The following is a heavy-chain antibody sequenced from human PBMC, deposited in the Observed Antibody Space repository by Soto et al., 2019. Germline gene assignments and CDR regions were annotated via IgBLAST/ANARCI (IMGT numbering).Heavy chain of an antibody. D-gene: IGHD3-9*01. J-gene: IGHJ5*02. Sequence: GASVKVSCNASGYTFTSYGISWVRQAPGEGLERMGWISAYNGNTNYAQKLQGRVTMTTDTSTSTAYMELRSLRSDDTAVYYCARDSHDILTGYPTVNWFDPWGDVTLVPVSP. V-gene: IGHV1-18*04. CDR3: ARDSHDILTGYPTVNWFDP. CDR2: ISAYNGNT. CDR1: GYTFTSYG.